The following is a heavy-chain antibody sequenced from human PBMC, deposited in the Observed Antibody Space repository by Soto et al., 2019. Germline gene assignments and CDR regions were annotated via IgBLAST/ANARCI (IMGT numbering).Heavy chain of an antibody. CDR1: GGSISSSSYY. Sequence: QLQLQESGPGLVKPSETLSLTCTVSGGSISSSSYYWGWIRQPPGKGLEWIGSIYYSGSTYYNPSLKIRVTMSVDPSKNQCALKLRCVTAADTAVYYCARRTRSGSYYYFDYWGQGTLVTVSS. CDR3: ARRTRSGSYYYFDY. V-gene: IGHV4-39*01. CDR2: IYYSGST. J-gene: IGHJ4*02. D-gene: IGHD3-10*01.